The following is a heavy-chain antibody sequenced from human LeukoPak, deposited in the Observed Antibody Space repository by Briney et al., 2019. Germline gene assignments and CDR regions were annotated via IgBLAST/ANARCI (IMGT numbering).Heavy chain of an antibody. CDR3: TRGSSSGSYRAD. CDR2: MNPNTGNT. J-gene: IGHJ4*02. D-gene: IGHD3-10*01. CDR1: GYIFTNHD. V-gene: IGHV1-8*01. Sequence: ASVKVSCKASGYIFTNHDINWVRQASGQGLEWMGWMNPNTGNTGYAQKFQGGVTMTRDTSISTAYMELNILTSDDTAVYYCTRGSSSGSYRADWGQGTLVTVSS.